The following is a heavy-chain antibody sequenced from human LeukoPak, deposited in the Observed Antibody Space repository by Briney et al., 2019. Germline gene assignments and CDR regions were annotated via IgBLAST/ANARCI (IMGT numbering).Heavy chain of an antibody. CDR2: ISISSSYI. V-gene: IGHV3-21*04. D-gene: IGHD5-12*01. Sequence: GGSLRLSCAASGFTFRSYGMHWVRQAPGKGLEWVSSISISSSYIYYVDSLKGRFTISRDNAKNSLYLQMNSLRAEDTAVYYCAKGYSGYEPHNWYGSSVEYYYYMDVWGKGTTVTVSS. CDR3: AKGYSGYEPHNWYGSSVEYYYYMDV. J-gene: IGHJ6*03. CDR1: GFTFRSYG.